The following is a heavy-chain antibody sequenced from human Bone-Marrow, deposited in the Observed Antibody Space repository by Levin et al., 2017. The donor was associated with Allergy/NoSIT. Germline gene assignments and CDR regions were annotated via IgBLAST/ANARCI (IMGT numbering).Heavy chain of an antibody. CDR2: IYYDGTNK. Sequence: RTGGSLRLSCAASGFSLTAYSIHWVRQAPGKGLEWVAVIYYDGTNKYYGDSVKGRFTISRDSAKNTVHLQMNSLRAEDTAVYYCSLPWQDGMDVWGQGTTVTVSS. V-gene: IGHV3-33*01. CDR3: SLPWQDGMDV. CDR1: GFSLTAYS. J-gene: IGHJ6*02.